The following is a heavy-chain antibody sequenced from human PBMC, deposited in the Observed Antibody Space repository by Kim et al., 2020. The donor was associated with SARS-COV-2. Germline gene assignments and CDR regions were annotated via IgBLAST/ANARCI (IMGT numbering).Heavy chain of an antibody. CDR1: GFTFSSYG. V-gene: IGHV3-33*05. Sequence: GGSLRLSCAASGFTFSSYGMHWVRQAPGKGLEWVAVISYDGSNKYYADSVKGRFTISRDNSKNTLYLQMNSLRAEDTAVYYCASHGSGSYPHAYYYYGMDVWGRGPTVTVSS. CDR3: ASHGSGSYPHAYYYYGMDV. CDR2: ISYDGSNK. D-gene: IGHD3-10*01. J-gene: IGHJ6*02.